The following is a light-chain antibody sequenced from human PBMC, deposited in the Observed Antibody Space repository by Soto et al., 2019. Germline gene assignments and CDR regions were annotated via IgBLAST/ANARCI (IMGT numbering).Light chain of an antibody. V-gene: IGLV2-23*02. Sequence: QAVVTQPASVSGSPGQSITISCTRTNSDVGSFDFVSWYQQYPGKAPKVMIYEITKRPSGVSNRFSGSKSGNTASLTISGLQADDEADYYCCSDAGSSLYVFGTGTKVTVL. CDR3: CSDAGSSLYV. CDR2: EIT. J-gene: IGLJ1*01. CDR1: NSDVGSFDF.